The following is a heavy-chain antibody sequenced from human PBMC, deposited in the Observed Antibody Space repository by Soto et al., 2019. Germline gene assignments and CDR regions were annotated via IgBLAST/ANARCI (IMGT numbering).Heavy chain of an antibody. CDR1: GGTSSSYA. J-gene: IGHJ6*02. D-gene: IGHD4-4*01. Sequence: QVQLVQSGAEVKKPGSSVKVSCKASGGTSSSYAISWVRQAPGQGLEWMGGIIPIFGTANYAQKFQGRVTITADESTSTAYMELSSLRSEDTAVYYCASVEIPGGTVTTRYYYYGMDVWGQGTTVTVSS. V-gene: IGHV1-69*01. CDR2: IIPIFGTA. CDR3: ASVEIPGGTVTTRYYYYGMDV.